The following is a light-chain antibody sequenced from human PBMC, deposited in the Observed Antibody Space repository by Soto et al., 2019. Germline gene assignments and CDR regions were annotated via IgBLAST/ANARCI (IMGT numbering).Light chain of an antibody. CDR2: KVS. CDR1: QSLIHSDGNTY. J-gene: IGKJ1*01. CDR3: MQGTHWPWT. V-gene: IGKV2-30*02. Sequence: DVVMTQSPLSLPVTLGQPASISCRSSQSLIHSDGNTYLNWFQQRPGRSPRRIIYKVSDRDSGVPDRLSGRGSDTDFTLKISRVEAEDVGVYYCMQGTHWPWTFGQGTEGEIK.